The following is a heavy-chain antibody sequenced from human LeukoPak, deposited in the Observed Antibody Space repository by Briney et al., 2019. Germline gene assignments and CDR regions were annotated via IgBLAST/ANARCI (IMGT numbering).Heavy chain of an antibody. D-gene: IGHD6-19*01. CDR3: AKARILAVAGTVMDY. CDR2: ISSSGGST. CDR1: GFTFSSYT. V-gene: IGHV3-23*01. Sequence: GGSLRLSCAASGFTFSSYTMNWVRQAPGKGLEWVSAISSSGGSTYYADSVKGRFTISRDNSKNTLYLQMNSLRAEDTAVYYCAKARILAVAGTVMDYWGQGTLVTVSS. J-gene: IGHJ4*02.